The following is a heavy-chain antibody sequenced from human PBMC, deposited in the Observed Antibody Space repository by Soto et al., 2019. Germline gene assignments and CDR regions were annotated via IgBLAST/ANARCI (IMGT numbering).Heavy chain of an antibody. CDR3: ARHDYGGNSEYYYGMDV. Sequence: GESLKISCKGSGYSFTNYWIGWVRQMSGKGLEWMGIIYPGDSDTRYSPSFQGQVTISADKSISTAYLQWSSLKASDTAMYYCARHDYGGNSEYYYGMDVWGQGTTVTVSS. D-gene: IGHD4-17*01. J-gene: IGHJ6*02. V-gene: IGHV5-51*01. CDR1: GYSFTNYW. CDR2: IYPGDSDT.